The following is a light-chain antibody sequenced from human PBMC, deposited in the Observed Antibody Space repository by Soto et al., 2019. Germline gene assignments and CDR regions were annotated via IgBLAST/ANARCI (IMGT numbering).Light chain of an antibody. J-gene: IGLJ1*01. CDR2: EGN. V-gene: IGLV2-23*01. CDR1: SSDVGSYNL. Sequence: QSALTQPASVSGSPGQSITISCTGTSSDVGSYNLVSWYQQHPGKAPKLMIYEGNRRPSGVSNRFSGSKSGNTASLTISGLQAEDEADYYCSSYAGSGTVVFGSGTKVTVL. CDR3: SSYAGSGTVV.